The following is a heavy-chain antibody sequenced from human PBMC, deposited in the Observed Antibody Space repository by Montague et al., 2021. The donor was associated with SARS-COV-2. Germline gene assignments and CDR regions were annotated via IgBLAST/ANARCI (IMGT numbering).Heavy chain of an antibody. CDR1: GGSISSYY. CDR2: IYYSGST. CDR3: ARDSGYWAQQLVAPRLSYDYYGMDV. D-gene: IGHD6-13*01. J-gene: IGHJ6*02. V-gene: IGHV4-59*01. Sequence: SETLSLTCTVSGGSISSYYWSWIRQPPGKGLEWIGYIYYSGSTNYNPSLKSRVTISVDTSKNQFSLKLSSVTAADTAVYYCARDSGYWAQQLVAPRLSYDYYGMDVWGQGTTVTVSS.